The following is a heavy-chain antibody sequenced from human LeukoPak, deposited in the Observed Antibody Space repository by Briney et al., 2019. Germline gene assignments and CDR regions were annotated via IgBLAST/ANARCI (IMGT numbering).Heavy chain of an antibody. J-gene: IGHJ6*03. CDR2: ISSSSSYI. D-gene: IGHD3-3*01. CDR1: GFTFDDYA. CDR3: ARAPSAELRFYYMDV. Sequence: GALRLSCAASGFTFDDYAMHWVRQAPGKGLEWVSSISSSSSYIYYADSVKGRFTISRDNAKNSLYLQMDSLRAEDTAVYYCARAPSAELRFYYMDVWGKGTTVTVSS. V-gene: IGHV3-21*06.